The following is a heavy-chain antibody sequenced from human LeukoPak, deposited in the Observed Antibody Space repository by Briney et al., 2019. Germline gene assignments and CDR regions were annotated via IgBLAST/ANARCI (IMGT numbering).Heavy chain of an antibody. J-gene: IGHJ4*02. CDR2: MSFDGSNK. CDR1: GFTFNNYG. V-gene: IGHV3-30*03. D-gene: IGHD2-2*01. CDR3: TSICSSSSCYLDY. Sequence: GRSLRLSRADSGFTFNNYGMHWVRQAPGKGLEWVAVMSFDGSNKYYADSVKGRFTISRDNSRNTLYLQMNSLRVEDTAVYYCTSICSSSSCYLDYWGQGTLVTVSS.